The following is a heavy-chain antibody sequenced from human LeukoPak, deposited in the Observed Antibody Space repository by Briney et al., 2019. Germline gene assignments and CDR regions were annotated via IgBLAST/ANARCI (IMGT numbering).Heavy chain of an antibody. Sequence: RASVKVSCKASGGTFSSHAISWVRQAPGQGHEWMGGIIALFGTANYAQKFQGRVTITKDESTSTAYMELSSLRSEDTAVYYCAVLACSSTSCYGYDAFDMWGQGTMVTVSS. CDR1: GGTFSSHA. CDR3: AVLACSSTSCYGYDAFDM. D-gene: IGHD2-2*01. V-gene: IGHV1-69*05. CDR2: IIALFGTA. J-gene: IGHJ3*02.